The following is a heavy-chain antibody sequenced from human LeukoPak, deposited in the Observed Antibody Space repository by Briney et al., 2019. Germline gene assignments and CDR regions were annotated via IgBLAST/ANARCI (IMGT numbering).Heavy chain of an antibody. CDR3: ARVSCAGTNCYHGGFDY. CDR2: IIPNSGGT. CDR1: GYTFTAYC. Sequence: ASVKVSCKASGYTFTAYCIHWVRQAPGQGLEWMGWIIPNSGGTSYAQKFQGRVTMTRDTSINTAYMELSSLRSDDTAIYSCARVSCAGTNCYHGGFDYWGQGTLVTVSS. V-gene: IGHV1-2*02. D-gene: IGHD2-2*01. J-gene: IGHJ4*02.